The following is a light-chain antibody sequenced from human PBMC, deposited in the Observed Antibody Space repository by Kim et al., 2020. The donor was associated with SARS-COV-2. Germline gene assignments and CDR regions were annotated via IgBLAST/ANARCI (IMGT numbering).Light chain of an antibody. CDR2: EDT. CDR1: ALPNQY. CDR3: QSSDSSDTFWV. Sequence: SYELTQPPSVSVSPGQTARITCSGDALPNQYAYWFQQKPGQAPVLVIYEDTERPSGIPERFSGSTSGTTVTLTISGVQAEDEADYYCQSSDSSDTFWVFGRDPADRP. V-gene: IGLV3-25*03. J-gene: IGLJ3*02.